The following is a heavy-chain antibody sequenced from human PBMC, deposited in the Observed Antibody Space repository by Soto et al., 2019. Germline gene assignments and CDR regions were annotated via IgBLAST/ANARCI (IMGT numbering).Heavy chain of an antibody. D-gene: IGHD3-10*01. CDR2: IYNDGTYS. CDR3: TRGPRPISTGTGAY. Sequence: GGSLRLSCAASGFIFKMYWMHWVRQSPRKGLVWISRIYNDGTYSDYADSVRGRFTISRDNVNDTLYLQMNNLRAEDSGLYYCTRGPRPISTGTGAYWGQGTQVTVSS. J-gene: IGHJ4*02. CDR1: GFIFKMYW. V-gene: IGHV3-74*01.